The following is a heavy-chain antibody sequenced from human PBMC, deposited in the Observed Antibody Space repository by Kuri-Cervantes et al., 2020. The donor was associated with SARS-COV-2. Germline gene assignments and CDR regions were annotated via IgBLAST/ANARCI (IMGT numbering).Heavy chain of an antibody. D-gene: IGHD7-27*01. J-gene: IGHJ4*02. CDR2: ISPIFGTA. Sequence: KISCKASGDTLNHYILNWVRQAPGQGLEWMGGISPIFGTAIYARKFQDRVTITADESTSTAYMELSSLRSDDTAVYYCARDTGNRRLGIDSWGQGTLVTVSS. CDR3: ARDTGNRRLGIDS. V-gene: IGHV1-69*01. CDR1: GDTLNHYI.